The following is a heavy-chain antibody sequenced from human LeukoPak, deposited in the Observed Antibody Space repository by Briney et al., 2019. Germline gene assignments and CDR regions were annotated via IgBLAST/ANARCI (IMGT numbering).Heavy chain of an antibody. CDR1: GGSISSGGYS. CDR2: IYYSGST. CDR3: AKNVWGSASGAFDI. Sequence: PSETLSLTCTVSGGSISSGGYSWSWIRQHPGKGLEWIGYIYYSGSTYYNPSLKSRVTISVDTSKNQFSLKLSSVTAADTAVYYCAKNVWGSASGAFDIWGQGTMVTVSS. V-gene: IGHV4-31*03. D-gene: IGHD3-16*01. J-gene: IGHJ3*02.